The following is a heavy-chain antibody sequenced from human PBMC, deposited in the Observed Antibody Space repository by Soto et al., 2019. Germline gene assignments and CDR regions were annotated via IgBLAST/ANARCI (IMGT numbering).Heavy chain of an antibody. J-gene: IGHJ4*02. CDR1: GFTFSHYA. D-gene: IGHD3-9*01. CDR3: AGIAPRLFGWRNHDYDF. CDR2: IGNDGRNK. Sequence: QVQLVESGGGVVQPGTSLRLSCAGSGFTFSHYAMHWVRQAPGKGLEWVAVIGNDGRNKYYADSVRGRFTISRDNSRDTQDLEMHSWRVGDTAVYFWAGIAPRLFGWRNHDYDFWGQGALVPVSS. V-gene: IGHV3-30*04.